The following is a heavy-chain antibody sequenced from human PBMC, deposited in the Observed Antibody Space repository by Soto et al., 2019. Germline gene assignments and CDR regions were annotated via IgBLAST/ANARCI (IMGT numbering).Heavy chain of an antibody. Sequence: QVQLVESGGGVVQPGGSLRLSCAASGFTFSTSVMHWVRQAPGKGLEWMAIISYGGGNKYYADSVKGRFTISRDISESTLYLQMNSLRTEDTAVYYCAREEFEDGRGHFDYWGQGTVVSVSP. J-gene: IGHJ4*02. V-gene: IGHV3-30-3*01. CDR2: ISYGGGNK. CDR3: AREEFEDGRGHFDY. D-gene: IGHD3-22*01. CDR1: GFTFSTSV.